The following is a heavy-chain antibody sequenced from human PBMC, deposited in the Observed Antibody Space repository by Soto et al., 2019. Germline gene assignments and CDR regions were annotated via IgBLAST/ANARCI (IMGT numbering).Heavy chain of an antibody. CDR1: GYTFTGYY. V-gene: IGHV1-2*02. Sequence: GSVKVSCKASGYTFTGYYMHWVGQAPGQGLEWMGWINPNSGGTNYAQKFQGRVTMTRDTSISTAYMELSRLRSDDTAVYYCARDTQGITMVRGVIPYFDYWGQGTLVTVSS. CDR3: ARDTQGITMVRGVIPYFDY. D-gene: IGHD3-10*01. J-gene: IGHJ4*02. CDR2: INPNSGGT.